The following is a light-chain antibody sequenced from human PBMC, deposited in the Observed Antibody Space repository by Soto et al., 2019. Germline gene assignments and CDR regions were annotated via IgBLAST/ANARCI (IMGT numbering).Light chain of an antibody. J-gene: IGKJ2*01. CDR2: DAY. Sequence: DIQMTQSPSSLSASVGDRVTITCQASQDISNYLNWYQQKPGKAPKLLIYDAYTLETGVPSRFSGSGSGTDFTFTISSLQPEDIATYYCQQYGNLPPYTFGQGTKLEIK. CDR1: QDISNY. V-gene: IGKV1-33*01. CDR3: QQYGNLPPYT.